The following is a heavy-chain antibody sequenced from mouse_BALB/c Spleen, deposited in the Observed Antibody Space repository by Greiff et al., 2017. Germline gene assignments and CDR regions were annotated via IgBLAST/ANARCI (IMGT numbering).Heavy chain of an antibody. CDR3: ARGYDYDGYWYFDV. CDR2: IDPYYGGT. V-gene: IGHV1-39*01. CDR1: GYSFTGYN. J-gene: IGHJ1*01. D-gene: IGHD2-4*01. Sequence: QLQESGPELEKPGASVKISCKASGYSFTGYNMNWVKQSNGKSLEWIGNIDPYYGGTSYNQKFKGKATLTVDKSSSTAYMQLKSLTSEDSAVYYCARGYDYDGYWYFDVWGAGTTVTVSS.